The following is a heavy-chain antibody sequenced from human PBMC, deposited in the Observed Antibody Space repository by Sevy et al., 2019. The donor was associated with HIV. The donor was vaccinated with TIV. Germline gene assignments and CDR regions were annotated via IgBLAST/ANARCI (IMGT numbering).Heavy chain of an antibody. CDR2: ISISSRNI. V-gene: IGHV3-21*01. Sequence: GGSLRLSCAASGFTFRSYSMNWVRLAPGMGLEWVSSISISSRNIYYADSMKGRFTISRDNAKNSLYLQMNSLRAEDTAVYYCARAPEENHDYVTGSFDYWGQGTLVTVSS. D-gene: IGHD3-16*01. J-gene: IGHJ4*02. CDR3: ARAPEENHDYVTGSFDY. CDR1: GFTFRSYS.